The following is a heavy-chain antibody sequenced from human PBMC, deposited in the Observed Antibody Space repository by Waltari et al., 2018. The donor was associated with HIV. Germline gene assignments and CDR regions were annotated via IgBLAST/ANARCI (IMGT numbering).Heavy chain of an antibody. J-gene: IGHJ4*02. V-gene: IGHV4-39*01. D-gene: IGHD2-8*01. Sequence: QLQLQESGPGLVKPSETLSLTCTVSGGSISSNSYYCGWIRQPPGKGLEWIASIYYRGNTYYNPSLKSRVAISVDTSKNQFSLRLSSVTAADTAVYFCLVYVIPRSFDCWGQGTLVTVSS. CDR1: GGSISSNSYY. CDR2: IYYRGNT. CDR3: LVYVIPRSFDC.